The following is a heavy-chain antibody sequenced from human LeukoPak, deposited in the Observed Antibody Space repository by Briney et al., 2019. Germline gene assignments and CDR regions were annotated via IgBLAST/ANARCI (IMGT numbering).Heavy chain of an antibody. CDR3: AKARSWSYFDH. Sequence: QTGGSLRLSCAASGFTFSSYAMTWVRQAPGKGLEWVSVISGSGGSTYYADSVKGRFTISRDNSKNTLYLQMNSLRAEDTAVYYCAKARSWSYFDHWGQGTLVTVSS. V-gene: IGHV3-23*01. CDR2: ISGSGGST. D-gene: IGHD5-12*01. CDR1: GFTFSSYA. J-gene: IGHJ4*03.